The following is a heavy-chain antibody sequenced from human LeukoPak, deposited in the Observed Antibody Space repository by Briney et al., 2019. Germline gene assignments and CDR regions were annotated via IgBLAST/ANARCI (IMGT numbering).Heavy chain of an antibody. CDR3: ARGARYQLLPLFDY. CDR1: GYTFTSYG. J-gene: IGHJ4*02. CDR2: ISAYNGNT. V-gene: IGHV1-18*01. Sequence: ASVKVSCKASGYTFTSYGISWVRQAPGQGLEWMGWISAYNGNTNYARKLQGRVTMTTDTSTSTAYMELRSLRSGDTAVYYCARGARYQLLPLFDYWGQGTLVTVSS. D-gene: IGHD2-2*01.